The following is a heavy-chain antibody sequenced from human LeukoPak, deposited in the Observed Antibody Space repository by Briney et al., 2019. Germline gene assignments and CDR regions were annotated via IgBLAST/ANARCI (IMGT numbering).Heavy chain of an antibody. CDR1: GFIFRNYA. Sequence: GGSLRLSCAASGFIFRNYAMSWVRQAPGKGLEWVSAITGSGDTTYYADSVKGRFTISRDNSKNTLYVEMNTLRAEDTAVYYCAKWGDYDILTGYYVSDFWGQGTLVTVSS. CDR2: ITGSGDTT. J-gene: IGHJ4*02. CDR3: AKWGDYDILTGYYVSDF. V-gene: IGHV3-23*01. D-gene: IGHD3-9*01.